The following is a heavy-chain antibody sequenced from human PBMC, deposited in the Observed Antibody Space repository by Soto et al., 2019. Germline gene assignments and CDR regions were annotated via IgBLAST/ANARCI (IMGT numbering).Heavy chain of an antibody. J-gene: IGHJ3*01. CDR1: GGSITTSSYN. D-gene: IGHD3-10*01. V-gene: IGHV4-39*02. Sequence: QLQLQESGPGLVKPSETLSLTCSVSGGSITTSSYNWDWIRQPPGKGLEWIGTIYYDGSTSYNPSLKSQVTISVDTSKNHIALKVNSVTAADTAVYYCAIFYGNAFDVWGRGTVVTVSS. CDR2: IYYDGST. CDR3: AIFYGNAFDV.